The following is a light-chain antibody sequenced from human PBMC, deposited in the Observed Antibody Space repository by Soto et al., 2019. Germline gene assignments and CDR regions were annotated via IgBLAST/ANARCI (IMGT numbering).Light chain of an antibody. CDR3: SSYTSSSTLV. J-gene: IGLJ2*01. Sequence: QSVLTQPASVSGSPGQSITISCTATSSDVGAYNYVSWYQQYPGKAPKLMIYEVNNRPSGVSNRFSGSKSGNTASLIISGLQAEDEADYYCSSYTSSSTLVFGGGTKLTVL. CDR1: SSDVGAYNY. V-gene: IGLV2-14*01. CDR2: EVN.